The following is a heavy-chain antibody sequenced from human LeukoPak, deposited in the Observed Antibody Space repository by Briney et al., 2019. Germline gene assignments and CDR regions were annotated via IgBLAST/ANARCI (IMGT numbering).Heavy chain of an antibody. CDR1: GFTFGDYA. CDR2: IRSKAYGGTT. Sequence: GGSLRLSCTASGFTFGDYAMSWVRQAPGKGLEWVGFIRSKAYGGTTEYAASVKGRFTISRDDSKSIAYLQMNSLKTEDTAVYYCSYYDSSGYYYNRDYWGQGTLVTVSS. V-gene: IGHV3-49*04. J-gene: IGHJ4*02. D-gene: IGHD3-22*01. CDR3: SYYDSSGYYYNRDY.